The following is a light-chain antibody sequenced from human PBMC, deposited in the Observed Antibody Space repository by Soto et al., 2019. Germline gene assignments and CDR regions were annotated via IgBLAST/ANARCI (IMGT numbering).Light chain of an antibody. CDR1: QSLLHSNGYNY. V-gene: IGKV2-28*01. J-gene: IGKJ1*01. Sequence: DIVMTQSPLSLPVTPGEPASISCRSSQSLLHSNGYNYLDWYLQKPGQSPQLLVYLAYNRASGVPDRFSGRGSGTDFTLKISRVEAEDVGVSYCMQALQTPRTFGQGTKVEIK. CDR2: LAY. CDR3: MQALQTPRT.